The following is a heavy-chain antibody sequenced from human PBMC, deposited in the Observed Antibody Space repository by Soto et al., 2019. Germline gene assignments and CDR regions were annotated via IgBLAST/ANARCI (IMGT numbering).Heavy chain of an antibody. V-gene: IGHV3-30*18. Sequence: QVQLVESGGGVVQPGRSLRLSCAASGFTFSSYGMHWVRQAPGKGLEWVAVISYDGRNKYYADSVKGRFTISRDNSKNTLYLHMNSLRAEDTAVYYCAKDWGAVAGTGPKGPGPDYYYGMDVWGQGTTVTVSS. D-gene: IGHD6-19*01. J-gene: IGHJ6*02. CDR2: ISYDGRNK. CDR1: GFTFSSYG. CDR3: AKDWGAVAGTGPKGPGPDYYYGMDV.